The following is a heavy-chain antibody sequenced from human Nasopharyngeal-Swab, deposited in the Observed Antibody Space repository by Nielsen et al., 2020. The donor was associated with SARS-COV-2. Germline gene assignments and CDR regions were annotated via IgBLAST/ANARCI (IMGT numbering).Heavy chain of an antibody. J-gene: IGHJ6*03. V-gene: IGHV4-34*01. D-gene: IGHD4/OR15-4a*01. Sequence: RQAPGKGLEWIGQINPTGETNYNPSLGSRVSISLDSSRRQLSLKLSSVTPADTAVYFCVRGRDGATSYSNYHMDVWGKGSAVTVSS. CDR2: INPTGET. CDR3: VRGRDGATSYSNYHMDV.